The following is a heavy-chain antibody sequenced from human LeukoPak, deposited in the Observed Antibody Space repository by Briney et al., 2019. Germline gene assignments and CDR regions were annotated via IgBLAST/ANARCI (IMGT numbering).Heavy chain of an antibody. D-gene: IGHD3-3*01. CDR2: IIPIFGTA. Sequence: SVKVSCRASGGTFSSYAISWVRQAPGQGLEWMGRIIPIFGTANYAQKFQGRVTITTDESTSTAYMELSSLRSEDTAVYYCARERFTIFGVVIRYNWFDPWGQGTLVTVSS. CDR1: GGTFSSYA. CDR3: ARERFTIFGVVIRYNWFDP. V-gene: IGHV1-69*05. J-gene: IGHJ5*02.